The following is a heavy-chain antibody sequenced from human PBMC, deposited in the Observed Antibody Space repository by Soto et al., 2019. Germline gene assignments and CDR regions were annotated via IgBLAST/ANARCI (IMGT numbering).Heavy chain of an antibody. D-gene: IGHD6-19*01. CDR1: GFTFSNYW. Sequence: GGSLRLSCVVSGFTFSNYWMHWVRQAPGKGLVWVSRINSDGSSTSYADSVKGRFTISRDNAKNTLYLQMNSLRAEDTAVYYCASPGTAVAGTWDAFDIWGQGTMVTVSS. CDR2: INSDGSST. J-gene: IGHJ3*02. CDR3: ASPGTAVAGTWDAFDI. V-gene: IGHV3-74*01.